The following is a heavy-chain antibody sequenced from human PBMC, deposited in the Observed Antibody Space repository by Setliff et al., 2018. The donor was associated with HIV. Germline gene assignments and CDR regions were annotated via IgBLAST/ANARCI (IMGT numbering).Heavy chain of an antibody. Sequence: SETLSLTCTVSGYSISSGYYWGWIRQPPGKGLEWIATIYYSGSTYYNPSLKSRVTISVDTSKNQFSLKLSSVTAADTAVYYCARHRSPGPWFGASPVDSWGQGTLVTVSS. V-gene: IGHV4-38-2*02. CDR3: ARHRSPGPWFGASPVDS. J-gene: IGHJ4*02. CDR1: GYSISSGYY. D-gene: IGHD3-10*01. CDR2: IYYSGST.